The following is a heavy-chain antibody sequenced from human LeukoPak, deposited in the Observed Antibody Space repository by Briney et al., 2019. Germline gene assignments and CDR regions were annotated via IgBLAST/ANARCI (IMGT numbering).Heavy chain of an antibody. V-gene: IGHV1-69*04. CDR1: GGTFSSYA. Sequence: ASVKVSCKASGGTFSSYAISWVRQAPGQGLEWMGRIIPILGIANYAQKFQGRVTMTRDTSTSTVYMELSSLRSEDTAVYYCARDRDGYDWGQGTLVTVSS. CDR3: ARDRDGYD. J-gene: IGHJ4*02. D-gene: IGHD5-24*01. CDR2: IIPILGIA.